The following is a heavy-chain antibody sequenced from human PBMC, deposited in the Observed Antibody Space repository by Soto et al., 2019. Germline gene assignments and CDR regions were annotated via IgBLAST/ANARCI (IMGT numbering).Heavy chain of an antibody. Sequence: QVKMQESGPGLVKPSETLSLTCTVSGGSIKTTGYSWNWIRQRPGKGLEWIGNIYHRGTTYYHPSLKSRVSLSVDTSNDQFSLRLTSVTAADTAVYFCAMPVESTAATDSWGQGTLVTVSA. CDR3: AMPVESTAATDS. V-gene: IGHV4-31*03. J-gene: IGHJ4*02. CDR2: IYHRGTT. D-gene: IGHD4-17*01. CDR1: GGSIKTTGYS.